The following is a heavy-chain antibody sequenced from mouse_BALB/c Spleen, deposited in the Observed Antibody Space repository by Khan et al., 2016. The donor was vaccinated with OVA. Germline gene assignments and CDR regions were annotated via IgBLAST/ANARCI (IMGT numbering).Heavy chain of an antibody. D-gene: IGHD2-2*01. CDR2: INPSDSES. CDR3: TRREKYGYDPSWFAY. CDR1: GYTFTSYW. V-gene: IGHV1-61*01. J-gene: IGHJ3*01. Sequence: QVQLQQSGAELVRPGASVKLSCKASGYTFTSYWMNWVRQRPGQGLEWVGKINPSDSESHYNQMFKDKATLTVDKSSGTAYMQLSSLTSEDSAVYYCTRREKYGYDPSWFAYWGQGTLVTGSA.